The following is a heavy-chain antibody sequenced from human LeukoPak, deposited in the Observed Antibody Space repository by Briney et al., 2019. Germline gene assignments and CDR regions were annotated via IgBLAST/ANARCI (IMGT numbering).Heavy chain of an antibody. Sequence: GGSLRLSCVGSGFTSIAYALTWARQAPGKGLEWVSYISSSSSTIYYADSVKGRFTISRDNAKNSLYLQMNSLRDEDTAVYYCAREYSGSYSPYYFDYWGQGTLVTVSS. V-gene: IGHV3-48*02. D-gene: IGHD1-26*01. CDR1: GFTSIAYA. CDR2: ISSSSSTI. CDR3: AREYSGSYSPYYFDY. J-gene: IGHJ4*02.